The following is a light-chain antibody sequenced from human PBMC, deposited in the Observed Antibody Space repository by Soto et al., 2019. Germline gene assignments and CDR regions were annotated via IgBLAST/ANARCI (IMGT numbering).Light chain of an antibody. CDR1: SSDVGSYNL. CDR3: CSYGGRSTNV. J-gene: IGLJ1*01. V-gene: IGLV2-23*01. Sequence: QSVLTQPASVSGSPGQSITISCTGTSSDVGSYNLVSWYQQHPGKAPKLMIYEGTKRPSGVSNRFSASKSANTASLTISGLQAEDEADYYCCSYGGRSTNVFGTGTKVTVL. CDR2: EGT.